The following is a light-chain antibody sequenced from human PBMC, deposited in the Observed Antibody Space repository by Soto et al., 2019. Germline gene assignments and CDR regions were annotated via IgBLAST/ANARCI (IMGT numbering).Light chain of an antibody. V-gene: IGKV3-20*01. CDR2: GAS. Sequence: EIVLTQSPGTLSLSPGERATLSCRASQSVSSSYLAWYQQKPGQAPRLLIYGASSRATGIPDRFRGSGSGTDFTLTISRREPEDFAVYYCQQYGSSSLTFGGGTKVEIK. J-gene: IGKJ4*01. CDR1: QSVSSSY. CDR3: QQYGSSSLT.